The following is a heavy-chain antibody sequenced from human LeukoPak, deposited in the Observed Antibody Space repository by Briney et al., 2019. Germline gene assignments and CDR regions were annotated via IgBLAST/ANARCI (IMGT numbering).Heavy chain of an antibody. CDR1: GFTFSSYW. D-gene: IGHD4-17*01. V-gene: IGHV3-7*03. CDR3: ARDPNGNYVGAFDFQR. CDR2: IKQDGSEK. J-gene: IGHJ1*01. Sequence: PGGSLRLSCAASGFTFSSYWMSWVRQAPGKGLEWVANIKQDGSEKYYVDSVKGRFTISRDNAKNSLYLQMSSLRAEDTAVYYCARDPNGNYVGAFDFQRWGQGTLVTVSS.